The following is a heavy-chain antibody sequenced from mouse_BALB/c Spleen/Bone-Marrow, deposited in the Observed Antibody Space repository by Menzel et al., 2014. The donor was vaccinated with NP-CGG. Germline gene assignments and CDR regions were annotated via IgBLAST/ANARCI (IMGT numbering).Heavy chain of an antibody. CDR1: GFTFSSFG. V-gene: IGHV5-17*02. CDR3: ATHVPLSDVGSFDY. CDR2: ISSGSSTI. J-gene: IGHJ2*02. Sequence: EVKLQESGGGLVQPGGSRKLSCAASGFTFSSFGMHWVRQAPEKGLEWVAYISSGSSTIYYADTVKGRFTISRDNPKNPLFLHMSSLRSEATAISYCATHVPLSDVGSFDYCCPGTSLSVS.